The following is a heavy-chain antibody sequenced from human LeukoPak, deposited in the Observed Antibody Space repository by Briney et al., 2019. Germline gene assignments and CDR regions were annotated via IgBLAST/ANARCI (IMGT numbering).Heavy chain of an antibody. CDR2: IYSGGST. J-gene: IGHJ4*02. CDR1: GFTFSNYA. V-gene: IGHV3-53*01. D-gene: IGHD3-22*01. CDR3: ARYYYDSSGYLG. Sequence: SGGSLRLSCAASGFTFSNYAMSWVRQAPGKGLEWVSVIYSGGSTYYADSVKGRFTISRDNSKNTLYLQMNSLRAEDTAVYYCARYYYDSSGYLGWGQGTLVTVSS.